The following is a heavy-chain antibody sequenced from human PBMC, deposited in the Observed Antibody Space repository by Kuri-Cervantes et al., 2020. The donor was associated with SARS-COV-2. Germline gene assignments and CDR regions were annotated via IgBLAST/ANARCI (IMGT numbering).Heavy chain of an antibody. J-gene: IGHJ3*02. CDR2: IYYSGST. Sequence: GSLRLFCTVSGGSISSYYWSWIRQPPGKGLEWIGYIYYSGSTNYNPSLKSRVTISVDTSKNQFSLKLSSVTAADTAVYYCAREDIVVVPAYYDDAFDIWGQGTMVTVSS. CDR1: GGSISSYY. CDR3: AREDIVVVPAYYDDAFDI. V-gene: IGHV4-59*01. D-gene: IGHD2-2*01.